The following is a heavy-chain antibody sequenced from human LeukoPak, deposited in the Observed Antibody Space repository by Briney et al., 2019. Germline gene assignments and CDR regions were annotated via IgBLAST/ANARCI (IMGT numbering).Heavy chain of an antibody. V-gene: IGHV3-23*01. Sequence: GGSLSLSGAASEFTFRSYAMSGARQAPGKGLEWVEDISGSGGNTYDADSVKGGFTISRGNSKNTLHLQMSSLRAENTAIYYCAKGTQQWLVGAYYGRDVWGQGTTVTASS. CDR3: AKGTQQWLVGAYYGRDV. CDR1: EFTFRSYA. J-gene: IGHJ6*02. D-gene: IGHD6-19*01. CDR2: ISGSGGNT.